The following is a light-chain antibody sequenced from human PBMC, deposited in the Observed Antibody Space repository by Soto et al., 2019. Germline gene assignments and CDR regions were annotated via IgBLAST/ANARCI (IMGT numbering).Light chain of an antibody. CDR1: QDISNY. V-gene: IGKV1-33*01. Sequence: DIQMTQSPSSLSASVGDRVTITCQASQDISNYLNWYQQKPGKAPKLLIYDASNLETGVPSRFSGSGAGTDFTFTISSLQPEDIATHYCQQYDNLLITLGQGTRLEIK. J-gene: IGKJ5*01. CDR3: QQYDNLLIT. CDR2: DAS.